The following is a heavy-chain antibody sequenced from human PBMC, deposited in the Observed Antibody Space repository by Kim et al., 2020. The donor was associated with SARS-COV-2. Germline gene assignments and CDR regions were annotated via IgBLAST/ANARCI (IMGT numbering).Heavy chain of an antibody. CDR3: AREPPRSYFYDGMDV. V-gene: IGHV1-2*02. CDR1: GYTFTGYY. D-gene: IGHD3-3*01. J-gene: IGHJ6*02. CDR2: INPNRGGT. Sequence: ASVKVSCKASGYTFTGYYMHWVRQAPGQGLEWMGWINPNRGGTNYAQKFQGRVTMTRDTSISTAYMELSRLRSDDTAVYYCAREPPRSYFYDGMDVWGQGTTFTVSS.